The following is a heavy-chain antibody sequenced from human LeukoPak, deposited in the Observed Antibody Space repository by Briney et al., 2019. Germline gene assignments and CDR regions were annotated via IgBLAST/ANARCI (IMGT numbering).Heavy chain of an antibody. CDR1: GLTFTTNW. Sequence: GGPLRLSGAASGLTFTTNWMTWVRQAPGKGLEWVATINQDGSEKYYVDSVKGRFTISRDNAKNSLFLQMNSLRAEDTAVYYCARDRITDFWSGYYTNYFDYWGQGTLVTVSS. J-gene: IGHJ4*02. D-gene: IGHD3-3*01. V-gene: IGHV3-7*01. CDR2: INQDGSEK. CDR3: ARDRITDFWSGYYTNYFDY.